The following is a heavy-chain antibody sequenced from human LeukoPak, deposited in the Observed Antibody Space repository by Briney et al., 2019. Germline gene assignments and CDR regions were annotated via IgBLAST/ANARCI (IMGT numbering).Heavy chain of an antibody. Sequence: GSLRLSCAASGFTFSNYGMSWIRQPPGKGLEWIGYIYYSGSTNYNPSLKSRVTISVDTSKSQFSLKLSSVTAADTAVYYCARSLYDYVWGSYFYYMDVWGKGTTVTISS. CDR3: ARSLYDYVWGSYFYYMDV. D-gene: IGHD3-16*01. CDR2: IYYSGST. V-gene: IGHV4-59*01. CDR1: GFTFSNYG. J-gene: IGHJ6*03.